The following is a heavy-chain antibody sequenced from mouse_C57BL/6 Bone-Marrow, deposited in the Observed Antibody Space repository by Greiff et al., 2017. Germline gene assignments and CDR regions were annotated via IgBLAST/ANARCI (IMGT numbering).Heavy chain of an antibody. D-gene: IGHD4-1*01. CDR1: GYTFTSYW. Sequence: QVQLQQPGAELVMPGASVKLSCKASGYTFTSYWMHWVKQRPGQGLEWIGEIDPSDSYTNYNQKFKGKSTLTVDKSSSTAYMQLSSLTSEDSAVYYCAIRRGSWAWFAYWGQGTLVTVSA. CDR2: IDPSDSYT. V-gene: IGHV1-69*01. J-gene: IGHJ3*01. CDR3: AIRRGSWAWFAY.